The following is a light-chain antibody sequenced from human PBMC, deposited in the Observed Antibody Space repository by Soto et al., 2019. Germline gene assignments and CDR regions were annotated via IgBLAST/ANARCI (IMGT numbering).Light chain of an antibody. Sequence: QSVLTQPPSASGTPGQRVTISCSGSSSNIGSNTVNWYQQLPGTAPKLLIYSNNQRPSGVPDRFSGSKSGTSASLAISGLQSEDEADYYCAAWDDSLNGVVFGAGTTLTVL. CDR3: AAWDDSLNGVV. CDR1: SSNIGSNT. V-gene: IGLV1-44*01. J-gene: IGLJ2*01. CDR2: SNN.